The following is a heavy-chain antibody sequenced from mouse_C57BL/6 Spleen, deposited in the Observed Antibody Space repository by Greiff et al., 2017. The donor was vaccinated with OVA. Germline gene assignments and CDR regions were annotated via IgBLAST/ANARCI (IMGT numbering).Heavy chain of an antibody. CDR1: GFTFSDYY. Sequence: EVKVVESEGGLVQPGSSMKLSCTASGFTFSDYYMAWVRQVPEKGLEWVANINYDGSSTYYLDSLKSRFIISRDNAKNILYLQMSSLKSEDTATYYCARRGTGTGYFDVWGTGTTVTVSS. D-gene: IGHD4-1*01. V-gene: IGHV5-16*01. CDR3: ARRGTGTGYFDV. CDR2: INYDGSST. J-gene: IGHJ1*03.